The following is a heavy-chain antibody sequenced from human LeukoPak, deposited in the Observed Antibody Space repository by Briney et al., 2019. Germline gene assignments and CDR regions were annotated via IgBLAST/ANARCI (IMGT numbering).Heavy chain of an antibody. CDR3: ASAAPGSSGYFDY. D-gene: IGHD3-22*01. CDR2: INSDGSST. V-gene: IGHV3-74*01. Sequence: GGSLRLSCGASGFTFSSYWMHWVRPAPAKGLVWVSRINSDGSSTSYADSVKGRFTISRDNAKNTLYLQMNSLRAEGTAGYYRASAAPGSSGYFDYWGQGTLVTVSS. J-gene: IGHJ4*02. CDR1: GFTFSSYW.